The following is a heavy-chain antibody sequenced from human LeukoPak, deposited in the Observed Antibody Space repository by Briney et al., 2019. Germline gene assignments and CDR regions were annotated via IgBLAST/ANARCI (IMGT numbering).Heavy chain of an antibody. CDR1: GFTFSSYS. D-gene: IGHD4-11*01. Sequence: GGSLRLSCAASGFTFSSYSMNWVRQAPGKGLEWVSYISSSSSTIYYVDSVKGRFTISRDNAKNSLYLQMNSLRAEDTAVYYCARPYDYSNYGFDIWGQGTMVTVSS. CDR3: ARPYDYSNYGFDI. CDR2: ISSSSSTI. J-gene: IGHJ3*02. V-gene: IGHV3-48*01.